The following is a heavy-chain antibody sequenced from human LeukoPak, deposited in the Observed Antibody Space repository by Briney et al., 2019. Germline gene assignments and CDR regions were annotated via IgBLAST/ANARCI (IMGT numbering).Heavy chain of an antibody. Sequence: PGGSVRLSCAASGFPLSSYSINWVRQAPGKGLEWVSYINIDSITVNYADSVKGRFTISRDNAKNSLYLQRDSLRAEDTAVYYCSTVKFDNWGQGTLVSVSS. CDR1: GFPLSSYS. CDR3: STVKFDN. J-gene: IGHJ4*02. CDR2: INIDSITV. V-gene: IGHV3-48*01.